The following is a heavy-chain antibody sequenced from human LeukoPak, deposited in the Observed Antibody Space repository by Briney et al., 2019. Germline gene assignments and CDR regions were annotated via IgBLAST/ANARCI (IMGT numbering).Heavy chain of an antibody. Sequence: ASVKVSCKASGYTFTGSYMHWVRQAPGQGLEWMGWINPNSGGTKYAQKFQGRVTVTRDTSISTAYMELSRLRSDDTAVYYCARHRALAGTNVDVFDLWGRGTMVTVSS. CDR1: GYTFTGSY. J-gene: IGHJ3*01. V-gene: IGHV1-2*02. CDR2: INPNSGGT. D-gene: IGHD6-19*01. CDR3: ARHRALAGTNVDVFDL.